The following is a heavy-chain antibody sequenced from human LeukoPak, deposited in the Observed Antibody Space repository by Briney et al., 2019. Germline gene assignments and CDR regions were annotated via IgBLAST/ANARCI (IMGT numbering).Heavy chain of an antibody. CDR2: INPNSGGT. J-gene: IGHJ6*02. D-gene: IGHD2-15*01. CDR1: GYTFTGYY. Sequence: AASVKVSCKASGYTFTGYYMHWVRRAPGQGLEWMGRINPNSGGTNYAQKFQGRVTMTRDTSISTAYMELSRLRSDDTAVYYCARDPVVADYFMDVWGQGTTVTVSS. V-gene: IGHV1-2*06. CDR3: ARDPVVADYFMDV.